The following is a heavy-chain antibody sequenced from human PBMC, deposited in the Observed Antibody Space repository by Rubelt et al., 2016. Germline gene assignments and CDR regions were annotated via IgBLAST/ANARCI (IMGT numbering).Heavy chain of an antibody. D-gene: IGHD6-13*01. Sequence: QVQLQQSGPGLVKPSHTLSLTCAISGDSVSSNSAACNWIRPSPSRGPERTGRTYYRSKWYNDSAVSVKNRITINPDTSKNQVSLQLNSVTPEDTAVYYCARAAAAFHGMDVWGQGTTVTVSS. V-gene: IGHV6-1*01. CDR2: TYYRSKWYN. CDR1: GDSVSSNSAA. CDR3: ARAAAAFHGMDV. J-gene: IGHJ6*02.